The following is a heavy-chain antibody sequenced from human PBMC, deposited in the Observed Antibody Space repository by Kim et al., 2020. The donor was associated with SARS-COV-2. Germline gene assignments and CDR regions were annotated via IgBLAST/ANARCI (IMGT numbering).Heavy chain of an antibody. J-gene: IGHJ5*02. V-gene: IGHV4-34*01. D-gene: IGHD6-13*01. CDR2: INHSGST. CDR3: ARLTIAAAGPPFDP. Sequence: SETLSLTCAVYGGSFSGYYWSWIRQPPGKGLEWIGEINHSGSTNYNPSLKSRVTISVDTSKNQFSLKLSSVTAADTAVYYCARLTIAAAGPPFDPWGQGTLVTVSS. CDR1: GGSFSGYY.